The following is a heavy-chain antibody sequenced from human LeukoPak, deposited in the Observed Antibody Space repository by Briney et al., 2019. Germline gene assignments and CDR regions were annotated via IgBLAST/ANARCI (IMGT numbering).Heavy chain of an antibody. CDR2: IKQDGSEK. CDR3: ARDERVRQWLVPGDY. D-gene: IGHD6-19*01. J-gene: IGHJ4*02. V-gene: IGHV3-7*01. CDR1: GFTFSSYW. Sequence: PGGSLRLSCAASGFTFSSYWMSWVRQAPGKGLEWVANIKQDGSEKYYVDSVKGRFTISRDNAKNSLYLQMNSLRAEDTAVYYCARDERVRQWLVPGDYWGQGTLVTVSS.